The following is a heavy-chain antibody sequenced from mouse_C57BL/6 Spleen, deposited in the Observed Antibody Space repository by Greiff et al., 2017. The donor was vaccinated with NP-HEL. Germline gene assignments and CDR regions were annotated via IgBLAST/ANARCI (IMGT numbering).Heavy chain of an antibody. V-gene: IGHV14-2*01. Sequence: EVKLVESGAELVKPGASVKLSCTASGFNIKDYYMHWVKQRTEQGLEWIGRIDPEDGETKYAPKFQGKATITADTSSNTAYLQLSSLTSEDTAVYYWARPPPYGSSYVGYFDVWGTGTTVTVSS. CDR3: ARPPPYGSSYVGYFDV. CDR2: IDPEDGET. D-gene: IGHD1-1*01. J-gene: IGHJ1*03. CDR1: GFNIKDYY.